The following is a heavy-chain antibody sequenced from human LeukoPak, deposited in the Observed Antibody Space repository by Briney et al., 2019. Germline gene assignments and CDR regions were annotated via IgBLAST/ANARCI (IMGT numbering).Heavy chain of an antibody. V-gene: IGHV3-23*01. D-gene: IGHD3-22*01. CDR1: GFTFSSSA. CDR2: ISGSGSGGST. Sequence: PGGSLRLSCAASGFTFSSSAMSWVRQAPGKGLEWVSSISGSGSGGSTYYADSVKGRFTISRDNSKDTLYLQMNSLRAEDTAVYYCAKDRIQDYYDSSGFPDYWGQGTLVTVSS. CDR3: AKDRIQDYYDSSGFPDY. J-gene: IGHJ4*02.